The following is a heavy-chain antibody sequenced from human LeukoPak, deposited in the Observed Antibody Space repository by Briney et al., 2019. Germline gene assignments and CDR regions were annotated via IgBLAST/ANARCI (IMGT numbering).Heavy chain of an antibody. CDR3: ARRAGAYSHPYDY. V-gene: IGHV3-53*01. CDR2: IYTDNT. CDR1: GFTFSNYW. D-gene: IGHD4-17*01. J-gene: IGHJ4*02. Sequence: GGSLRLSCVASGFTFSNYWMSWDRQTTGKGLKWVSFIYTDNTHSSDSVKGRFTISRDNSKNTLYLQMNSLRAEDTAVYYCARRAGAYSHPYDYWGQGTLVTVSS.